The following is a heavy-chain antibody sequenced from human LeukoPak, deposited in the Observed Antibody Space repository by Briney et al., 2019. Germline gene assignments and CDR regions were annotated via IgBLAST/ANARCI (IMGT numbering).Heavy chain of an antibody. CDR3: ATHYDILTGYLDY. CDR1: GFTVSSNY. CDR2: IYSGGST. J-gene: IGHJ4*02. Sequence: GGSLRLSCAASGFTVSSNYMSWVRQAPGKGLEWVSVIYSGGSTYYADSVKGRFTISRDNSKNTLYLQMNSLRAEDTAVYYCATHYDILTGYLDYWGQGTLVTVSS. V-gene: IGHV3-53*01. D-gene: IGHD3-9*01.